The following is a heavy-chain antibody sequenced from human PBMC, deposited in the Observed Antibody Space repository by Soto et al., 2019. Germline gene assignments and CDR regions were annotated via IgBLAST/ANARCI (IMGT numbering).Heavy chain of an antibody. CDR3: ARVPLVAGAAAPRGWFDP. D-gene: IGHD2-2*01. CDR1: GFTFSSYD. J-gene: IGHJ5*02. Sequence: GGSLRLSCAASGFTFSSYDMHWVRQANSYATEYAASVKGRFTISRDDSKNSLYLQMNSLRTGDTAVYYCARVPLVAGAAAPRGWFDPWGQGTLVTVSS. CDR2: ANSYAT. V-gene: IGHV3-72*01.